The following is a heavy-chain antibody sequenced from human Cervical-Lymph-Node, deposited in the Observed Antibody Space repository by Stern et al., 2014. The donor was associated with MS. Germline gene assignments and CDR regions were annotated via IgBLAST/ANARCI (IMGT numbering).Heavy chain of an antibody. CDR1: GGSISPYS. CDR3: ARVGLTSGWYLIDY. D-gene: IGHD6-19*01. Sequence: QVQLVESGPGLVKPSETLSLTCTVSGGSISPYSWSWIRQPPGKGLEWIGFISYSGSPNYNPSLKSRVTMSVDTSKNQFSLKLSSVTAADTALYYCARVGLTSGWYLIDYWGQGTLAIVSS. CDR2: ISYSGSP. V-gene: IGHV4-59*01. J-gene: IGHJ4*02.